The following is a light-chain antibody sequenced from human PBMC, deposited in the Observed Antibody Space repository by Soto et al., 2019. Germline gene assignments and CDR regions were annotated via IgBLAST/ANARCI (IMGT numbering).Light chain of an antibody. CDR2: DTS. CDR1: RSVSSY. J-gene: IGKJ4*01. V-gene: IGKV3-11*01. Sequence: EIVLTQSPATLSLSPGERATLSCRASRSVSSYLGWYQQKPGQAPRLLIYDTSNRATGIPARFSGSGSGTDFTLTIRSLEPEDCEVYYCQHRSSWPLTFGGGTKVEIK. CDR3: QHRSSWPLT.